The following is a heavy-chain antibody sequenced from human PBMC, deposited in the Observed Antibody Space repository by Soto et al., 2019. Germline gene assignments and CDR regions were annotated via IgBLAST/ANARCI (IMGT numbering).Heavy chain of an antibody. CDR1: GYTFTSYA. Sequence: QVQLVQSGAEVKKPGASVKVSCKASGYTFTSYAMHWVRQAPGQRLEWMGWINAGNGNTKHSQKVQGRVTITRDTSASTAYMELSSLRSEDTAVYYCASPLTSRSIAARYYGMDVWGQGTTVTVSS. J-gene: IGHJ6*02. CDR3: ASPLTSRSIAARYYGMDV. D-gene: IGHD6-6*01. V-gene: IGHV1-3*01. CDR2: INAGNGNT.